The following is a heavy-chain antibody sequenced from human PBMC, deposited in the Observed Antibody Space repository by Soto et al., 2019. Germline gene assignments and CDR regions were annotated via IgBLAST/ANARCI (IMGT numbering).Heavy chain of an antibody. V-gene: IGHV1-69*01. Sequence: QVQLVQSGAEVKKPGSSVKVSCKASGGSFSNFVISWVRQAPGQGREWMGGIIPNFGTTNYAQKFQGKVTTTADETTRTAYLELGRLTSEYTSVYYCEREVGGEATIRYWGQGHRVTVSS. D-gene: IGHD5-12*01. CDR2: IIPNFGTT. CDR1: GGSFSNFV. J-gene: IGHJ4*02. CDR3: EREVGGEATIRY.